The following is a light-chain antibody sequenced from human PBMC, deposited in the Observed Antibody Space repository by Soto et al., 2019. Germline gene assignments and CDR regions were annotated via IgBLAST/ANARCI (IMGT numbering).Light chain of an antibody. CDR3: GTWDTSLSAGV. Sequence: QLVLTQPPSVSAAPGQRVTISCSGSSSNIGDNYVSWYQQLPGTAPKLLIYDNNKRPSGIPDRFSGSTSGTSATLGITGLQTGDEADYYCGTWDTSLSAGVFGGGTKVTVL. J-gene: IGLJ2*01. V-gene: IGLV1-51*01. CDR2: DNN. CDR1: SSNIGDNY.